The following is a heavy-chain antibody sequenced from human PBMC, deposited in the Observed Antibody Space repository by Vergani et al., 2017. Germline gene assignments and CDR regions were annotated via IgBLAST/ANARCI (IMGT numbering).Heavy chain of an antibody. CDR3: ARGGYCSGGSGYSQRHDY. V-gene: IGHV1-18*01. D-gene: IGHD2-15*01. J-gene: IGHJ4*02. CDR2: ISAYNGNT. Sequence: QVQLVQSGAEVKKPGASVKVSCKASGYTFTSYGISWVRQAPGQGLEWMGWISAYNGNTNYAQKLQGRVNMTTDTSKSTADMELRSLRSDDTAVDYCARGGYCSGGSGYSQRHDYWGQGTLVTVSS. CDR1: GYTFTSYG.